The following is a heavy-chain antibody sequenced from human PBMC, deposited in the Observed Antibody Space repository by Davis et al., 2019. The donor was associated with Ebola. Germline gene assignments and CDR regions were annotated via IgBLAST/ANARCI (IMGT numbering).Heavy chain of an antibody. Sequence: AASVKVSCKASGYTFTSYDINWVRQATGQGLEWMGWMNPNSGNTGYAQKFQGRVTMTRNTSISTAYMELSSLRSEDTAVYYCARGSEWIQLWLHYYYYDMDVWGKGTTVTVSS. V-gene: IGHV1-8*01. J-gene: IGHJ6*04. CDR1: GYTFTSYD. D-gene: IGHD5-18*01. CDR3: ARGSEWIQLWLHYYYYDMDV. CDR2: MNPNSGNT.